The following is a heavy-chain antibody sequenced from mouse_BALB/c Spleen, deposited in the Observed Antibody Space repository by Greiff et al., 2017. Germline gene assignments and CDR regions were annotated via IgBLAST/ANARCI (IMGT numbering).Heavy chain of an antibody. J-gene: IGHJ3*01. Sequence: QVQLQQSAAELARPGASVKMSCTASGYTFTSYTMHWVKQRPGQGLEWIGYINPSSGYTEYNQKFKDKTTLTTDKSSSTAYMQLSSLTSEDSAVYYCARTTMSKEAWFAYWGQGTLVTVSA. CDR1: GYTFTSYT. V-gene: IGHV1-4*02. CDR2: INPSSGYT. D-gene: IGHD2-4*01. CDR3: ARTTMSKEAWFAY.